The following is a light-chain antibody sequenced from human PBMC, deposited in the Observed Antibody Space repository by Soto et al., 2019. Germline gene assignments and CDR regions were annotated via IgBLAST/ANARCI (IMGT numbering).Light chain of an antibody. CDR3: QQYDTSPRT. CDR2: GAS. V-gene: IGKV3-20*01. CDR1: QSVSSNY. J-gene: IGKJ1*01. Sequence: EVMLTQSPGTLYLSPGERATLSCRASQSVSSNYLAWYQQKSGQAPRLLIYGASNRPTGIPDMFSGSGSGTDFTLTIVRLEPEDFAVYYCQQYDTSPRTFGQGTKVEFK.